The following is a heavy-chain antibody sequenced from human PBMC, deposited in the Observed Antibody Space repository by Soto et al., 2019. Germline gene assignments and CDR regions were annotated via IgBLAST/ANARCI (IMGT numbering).Heavy chain of an antibody. Sequence: QLQLQESGPGLVKPSETLSLTCTVSGGSIYSSSYHWGWIRQPPGKGLEWIGSIYYSGSTYYNPSLKSRVTISVDTSKNQFSLKLSSVTAADTAVYYCARLYQGKRPPDYWGQGTLVTVSS. CDR3: ARLYQGKRPPDY. J-gene: IGHJ4*02. CDR2: IYYSGST. CDR1: GGSIYSSSYH. V-gene: IGHV4-39*01. D-gene: IGHD2-2*01.